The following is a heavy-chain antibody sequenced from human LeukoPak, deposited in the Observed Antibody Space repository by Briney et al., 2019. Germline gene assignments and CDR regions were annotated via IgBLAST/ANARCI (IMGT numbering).Heavy chain of an antibody. Sequence: GGSLRLSCAASGFTFSNYAMSWVRQAPGKGLEWVSAISGSGGSTYYADSVKGRFTISRDNSKNTLYLQMNSLRAEDTAVYYCAKGTYGSGSYYNWFDPWGQGTLVTVSS. CDR1: GFTFSNYA. J-gene: IGHJ5*02. D-gene: IGHD3-10*01. CDR3: AKGTYGSGSYYNWFDP. CDR2: ISGSGGST. V-gene: IGHV3-23*01.